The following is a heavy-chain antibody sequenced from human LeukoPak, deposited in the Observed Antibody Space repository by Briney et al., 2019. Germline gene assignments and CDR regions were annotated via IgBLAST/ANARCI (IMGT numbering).Heavy chain of an antibody. J-gene: IGHJ4*02. CDR3: ARSKDIVVVPPEGFDY. CDR2: IYHSGST. CDR1: GGSISSGGYY. V-gene: IGHV4-30-2*01. Sequence: SQTLSLTCTVSGGSISSGGYYWSWIRQPPGKGLEWIGYIYHSGSTYYNPSLKSRVTISVDRSKNQFSLKLSSVTAADTAVYYCARSKDIVVVPPEGFDYWGQGTLVTVSS. D-gene: IGHD2-2*01.